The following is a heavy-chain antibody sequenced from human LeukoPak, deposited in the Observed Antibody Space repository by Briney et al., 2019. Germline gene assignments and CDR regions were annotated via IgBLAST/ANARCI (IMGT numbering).Heavy chain of an antibody. J-gene: IGHJ6*03. Sequence: GASVKVSCKASGYTFTGYYIHWLRQTPGQGLEWMGWISPDSGGTNSAHNFQGRVTMTRDTSIKTAYMELSSLRSDDTAVYYCATRDTLYCSSITCQHIYYYYYMDVWGKGTTVTVSS. CDR3: ATRDTLYCSSITCQHIYYYYYMDV. CDR1: GYTFTGYY. D-gene: IGHD2-2*01. CDR2: ISPDSGGT. V-gene: IGHV1-2*07.